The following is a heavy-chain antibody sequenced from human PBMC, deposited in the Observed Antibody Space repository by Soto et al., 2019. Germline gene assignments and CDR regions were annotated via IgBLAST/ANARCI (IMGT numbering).Heavy chain of an antibody. V-gene: IGHV3-21*01. CDR1: GFTFSSYS. CDR2: ISSSSSYI. J-gene: IGHJ5*02. Sequence: WGSLRLSCAASGFTFSSYSMIWVRQAPGKGLEWVSSISSSSSYIYYADSVKGRFTISRDNDKNSLYLQMNSLRAEDTAVYYCAREEEQWLAPGWSDPWGQGTLVTVSS. D-gene: IGHD6-19*01. CDR3: AREEEQWLAPGWSDP.